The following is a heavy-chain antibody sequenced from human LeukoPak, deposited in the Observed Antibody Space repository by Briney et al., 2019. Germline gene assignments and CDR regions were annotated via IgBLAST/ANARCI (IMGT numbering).Heavy chain of an antibody. CDR1: GFTFGDYA. D-gene: IGHD2-21*02. J-gene: IGHJ4*02. Sequence: PGGSVRLSCTASGFTFGDYAMTWVRQAPGKGLEWVGFIASETYGRTAEYAASLKGRFTISRDDSKSIAYLQMNSLKTEDTAVYYCTSSLAYCGGDCYFGGDWGQGTLVTVSS. CDR3: TSSLAYCGGDCYFGGD. V-gene: IGHV3-49*04. CDR2: IASETYGRTA.